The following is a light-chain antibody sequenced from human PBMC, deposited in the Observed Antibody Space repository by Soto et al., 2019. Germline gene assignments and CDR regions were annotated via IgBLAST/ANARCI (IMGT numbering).Light chain of an antibody. V-gene: IGLV2-8*01. CDR2: EVT. J-gene: IGLJ2*01. Sequence: QSVLTQPPSASGSPGQSVTISCTGTSSDVGGYDFVSWYQQHPGKAPKLVIYEVTRRPSGVPDRFSGSKSGNTASLTVSGLQAEDAAVYYCSSYAGSTILGGGTKVTVL. CDR3: SSYAGSTI. CDR1: SSDVGGYDF.